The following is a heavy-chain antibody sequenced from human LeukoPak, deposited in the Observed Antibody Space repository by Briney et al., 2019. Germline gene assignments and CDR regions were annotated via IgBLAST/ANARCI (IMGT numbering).Heavy chain of an antibody. V-gene: IGHV3-30*02. D-gene: IGHD1-26*01. J-gene: IGHJ4*02. CDR3: ARVGGSYPNYFDY. CDR2: IRYDGSNK. Sequence: GGSLRLSCAASGFTFSSYGMHWVRQAPGKGLEWVAFIRYDGSNKYYADSVKGRFTISRDNSKNTLYLQMNSLRAEDTAVYYCARVGGSYPNYFDYWGQGTLVTVSS. CDR1: GFTFSSYG.